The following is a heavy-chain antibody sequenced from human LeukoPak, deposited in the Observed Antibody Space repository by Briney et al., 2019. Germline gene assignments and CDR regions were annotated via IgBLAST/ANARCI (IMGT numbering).Heavy chain of an antibody. CDR3: AKDLQHCGDYRYYYYGMDV. CDR2: ISYDGSNK. CDR1: GFTFSSYG. Sequence: GGSLRLSCAASGFTFSSYGMHWVRQAPGKGLEWVAVISYDGSNKYYADSVKGRFTISRDNSKNTLYLQMNSLRAEDTAVYYCAKDLQHCGDYRYYYYGMDVWGQGTTVTVSS. J-gene: IGHJ6*02. V-gene: IGHV3-30*18. D-gene: IGHD4-17*01.